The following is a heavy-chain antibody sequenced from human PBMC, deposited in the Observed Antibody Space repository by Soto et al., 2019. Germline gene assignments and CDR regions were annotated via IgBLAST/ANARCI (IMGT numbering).Heavy chain of an antibody. V-gene: IGHV4-39*01. J-gene: IGHJ4*02. D-gene: IGHD5-18*01. Sequence: QLQLQESGPGLVKPSETLSLTCTVSGGSISSSSYYWGWIRQPPGKGLEWIGSIYYSGSTYYTPSLKSRVTISIDTSKNGFSLKLSSVTAADTAVYDCVRHDATEEVLAMGSDYWGQGTLVTVSS. CDR2: IYYSGST. CDR3: VRHDATEEVLAMGSDY. CDR1: GGSISSSSYY.